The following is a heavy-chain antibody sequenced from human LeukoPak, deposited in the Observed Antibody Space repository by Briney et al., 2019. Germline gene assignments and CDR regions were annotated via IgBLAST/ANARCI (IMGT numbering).Heavy chain of an antibody. CDR1: GFTFSSYA. CDR2: ISGSGGST. D-gene: IGHD6-19*01. Sequence: GGSLRLSCAASGFTFSSYAMSWVRQAPGKGLEWVSAISGSGGSTYYADSVKGRFTISRDNSKNTLYLQMNSLRAEGTAVYYCAKAWQWLPTGDAFDIWGQGTMVTVSS. V-gene: IGHV3-23*01. CDR3: AKAWQWLPTGDAFDI. J-gene: IGHJ3*02.